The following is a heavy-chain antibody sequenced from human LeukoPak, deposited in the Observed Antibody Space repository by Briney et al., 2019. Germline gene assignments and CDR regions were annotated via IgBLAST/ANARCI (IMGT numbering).Heavy chain of an antibody. V-gene: IGHV4-59*01. D-gene: IGHD6-13*01. CDR2: IYYSGTT. J-gene: IGHJ4*02. CDR3: ATRPGGSTWYGVFDY. Sequence: PSETLSLTCTVSGGSISSYYWSWIRQPPGEGLEWIGYIYYSGTTYYNPSLKSRVTMSLDTSKNQFSLKLSSVTAADTALYYCATRPGGSTWYGVFDYWSPGTLVTVSS. CDR1: GGSISSYY.